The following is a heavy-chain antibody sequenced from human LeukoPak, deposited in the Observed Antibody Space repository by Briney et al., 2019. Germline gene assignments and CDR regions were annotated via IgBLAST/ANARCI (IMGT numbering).Heavy chain of an antibody. CDR3: ARQRIVGAIDY. CDR1: GGSRINAGW. Sequence: ASETLSLTCDVSGGSRINAGWWSWVRQPPGKGLEWIGSIYYSGSTYYNPSLKSRVTISVDTSKNQFSLKLSSVTAADTAVYYCARQRIVGAIDYWGQGTLVTVSS. V-gene: IGHV4-39*01. D-gene: IGHD1-26*01. CDR2: IYYSGST. J-gene: IGHJ4*02.